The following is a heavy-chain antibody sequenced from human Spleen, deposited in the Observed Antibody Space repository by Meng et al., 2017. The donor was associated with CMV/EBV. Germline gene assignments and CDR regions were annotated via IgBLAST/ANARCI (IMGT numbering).Heavy chain of an antibody. V-gene: IGHV4-39*07. D-gene: IGHD6-13*01. CDR2: IYYSGTT. J-gene: IGHJ5*02. CDR1: GGSISSSSYY. Sequence: SGGSISSSSYYWGWIRQPPGKGLEWIGTIYYSGTTYYNPSLKSRGTISVDTSKNQGSLRLSSVTAADTAVYYCARVGQQLEGDGGDPGGKG. CDR3: ARVGQQLEGDGGDP.